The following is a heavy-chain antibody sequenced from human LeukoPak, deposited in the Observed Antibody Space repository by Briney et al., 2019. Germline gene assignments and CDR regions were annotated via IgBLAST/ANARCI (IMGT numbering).Heavy chain of an antibody. CDR1: GFTFSNYA. J-gene: IGHJ4*02. CDR3: AKGGCSASCYSTY. V-gene: IGHV3-23*01. Sequence: GGSLRLSCAASGFTFSNYAMNWVRQAPGKGLEWVSTITSNGGSTYYADSVEGRFTISRDNSKNTLYLHMNSVRAEDTAVYYCAKGGCSASCYSTYWAQGTLVTVSS. D-gene: IGHD2-2*02. CDR2: ITSNGGST.